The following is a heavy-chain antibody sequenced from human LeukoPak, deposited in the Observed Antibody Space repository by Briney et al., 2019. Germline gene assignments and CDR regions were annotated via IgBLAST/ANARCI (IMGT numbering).Heavy chain of an antibody. D-gene: IGHD3-10*01. Sequence: GGSLRLSCAASGFTFSSYGMHWVRQAPGKGLECVAVISYDGSNKYYADSVKGRFTISRDNSKNTLYLQMNSLRAEDTAVYYCAKDLGSGSYPDYFYYGMDVWGQGTTVTVSS. CDR3: AKDLGSGSYPDYFYYGMDV. J-gene: IGHJ6*02. CDR2: ISYDGSNK. CDR1: GFTFSSYG. V-gene: IGHV3-30*18.